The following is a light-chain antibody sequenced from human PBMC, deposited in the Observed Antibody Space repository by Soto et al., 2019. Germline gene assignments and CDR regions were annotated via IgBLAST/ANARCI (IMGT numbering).Light chain of an antibody. Sequence: QSVLTQPPSVSGSPGQSVTISCTGTSIDVGNFDLVSWYQQPPGTAPKLLIYQVSNRPSGVPDRFSGSQSGNTASLTISGLQAEDEADYYCSLKTSSVTWVFGGRTKVTVL. CDR3: SLKTSSVTWV. J-gene: IGLJ3*02. V-gene: IGLV2-18*01. CDR1: SIDVGNFDL. CDR2: QVS.